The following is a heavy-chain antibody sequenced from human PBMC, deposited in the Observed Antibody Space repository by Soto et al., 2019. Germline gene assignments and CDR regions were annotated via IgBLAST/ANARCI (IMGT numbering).Heavy chain of an antibody. Sequence: GGSLRLSCAASGFTFSSYEMNWVRQAPGKGLEWVSYISSSGSTIYYADSVKGRFTISRDNAKNSLYLQMNSLRAEDTAVYYCAREYSSSWYGSFYYYYGMDVWGQGTTVTVSS. V-gene: IGHV3-48*03. CDR3: AREYSSSWYGSFYYYYGMDV. J-gene: IGHJ6*02. CDR1: GFTFSSYE. CDR2: ISSSGSTI. D-gene: IGHD6-13*01.